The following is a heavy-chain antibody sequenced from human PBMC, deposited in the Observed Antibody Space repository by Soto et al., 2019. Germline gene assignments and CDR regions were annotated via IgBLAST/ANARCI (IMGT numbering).Heavy chain of an antibody. CDR2: IIPTFGTA. J-gene: IGHJ4*02. CDR1: GGTFSSYG. V-gene: IGHV1-69*13. D-gene: IGHD3-3*01. Sequence: GASVKVSCKASGGTFSSYGISWGRQAPGQGLEWMGGIIPTFGTANYAQKFQGRVTITADESTSTAYMELSSLRSEDTAVYYCARAARRFMATTEDGFDYWCPGTLLTVST. CDR3: ARAARRFMATTEDGFDY.